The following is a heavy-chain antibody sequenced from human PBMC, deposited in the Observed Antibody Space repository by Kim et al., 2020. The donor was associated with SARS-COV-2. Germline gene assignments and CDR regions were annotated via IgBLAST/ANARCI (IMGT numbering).Heavy chain of an antibody. CDR1: GFTFSSYS. V-gene: IGHV3-48*02. CDR3: ARDSYYGSGSYPYYFDY. CDR2: ISSSSSTI. Sequence: GGSLRLSCAASGFTFSSYSMNWVRQAPGKGLEWVSYISSSSSTIYYADSVKGRFTISRDNAKNSLYLQMNSLRDEDTAVYYCARDSYYGSGSYPYYFDYWGQGTLVIVSS. D-gene: IGHD3-10*01. J-gene: IGHJ4*02.